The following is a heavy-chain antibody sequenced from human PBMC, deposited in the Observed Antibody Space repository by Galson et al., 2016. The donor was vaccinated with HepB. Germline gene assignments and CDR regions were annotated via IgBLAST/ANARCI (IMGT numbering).Heavy chain of an antibody. D-gene: IGHD5-24*01. J-gene: IGHJ4*02. Sequence: VDSVRGRFTISRDNAKNSLYLQMGSLRAEDTAVYYCARGKNGFDYDYWGQGTLVTVSS. V-gene: IGHV3-7*01. CDR3: ARGKNGFDYDY.